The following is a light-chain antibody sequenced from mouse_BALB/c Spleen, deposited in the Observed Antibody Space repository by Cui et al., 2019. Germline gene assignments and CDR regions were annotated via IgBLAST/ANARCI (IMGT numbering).Light chain of an antibody. J-gene: IGKJ5*01. CDR3: QHHYGTPLT. CDR1: ENIYSY. CDR2: NAK. V-gene: IGKV12-44*01. Sequence: DLQMTQSPASLSASVGETVTITCRASENIYSYLAWYQQKQGKSPQLLVYNAKTLAEGVPSRFSGSGSGTQFSLKINSLQPEDFGSYYCQHHYGTPLTFGAGTKLELK.